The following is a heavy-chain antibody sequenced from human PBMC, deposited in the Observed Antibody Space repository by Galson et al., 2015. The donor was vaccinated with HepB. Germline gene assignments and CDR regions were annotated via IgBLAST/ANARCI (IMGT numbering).Heavy chain of an antibody. CDR1: GFTFSNYA. Sequence: SLRLSCAASGFTFSNYAMHWVRQAPGKGLEWVAVISYDGSNKYYAYSLKGRFTISRDNSKNTLYLQMNSLRAEDTALYYCARGGSSSSRPGAYYGMDVWGQGTTVTVSS. D-gene: IGHD6-6*01. CDR2: ISYDGSNK. CDR3: ARGGSSSSRPGAYYGMDV. J-gene: IGHJ6*02. V-gene: IGHV3-30-3*01.